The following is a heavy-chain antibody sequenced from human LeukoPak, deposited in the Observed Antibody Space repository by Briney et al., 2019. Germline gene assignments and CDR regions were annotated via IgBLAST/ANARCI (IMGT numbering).Heavy chain of an antibody. D-gene: IGHD3-10*01. CDR1: GFTFSTYS. Sequence: GGSLRLSCAASGFTFSTYSMNWVRQAPGKGLEWVSSISGPSIYIYYADSVRGRFTISRDNAKNTVYLQMNSLRAEDTAVYFCARVPYGSGSYDEYYFDSWGQGTLVTVSS. CDR3: ARVPYGSGSYDEYYFDS. J-gene: IGHJ4*02. CDR2: ISGPSIYI. V-gene: IGHV3-21*01.